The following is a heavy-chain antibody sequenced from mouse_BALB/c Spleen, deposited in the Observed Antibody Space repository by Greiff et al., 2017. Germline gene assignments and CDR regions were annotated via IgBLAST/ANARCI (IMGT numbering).Heavy chain of an antibody. Sequence: EVKLLESGPELVKPGASVKISCKASGYTFTDYNMHWVKQSHGKSLEWIGYIYPYNGGTGYNQKFKSKATLTVDNSSSTAYMELRSLTSEDSAVYYCASNFAYWGQGTLVTVSA. J-gene: IGHJ3*01. CDR2: IYPYNGGT. CDR3: ASNFAY. V-gene: IGHV1S29*02. CDR1: GYTFTDYN.